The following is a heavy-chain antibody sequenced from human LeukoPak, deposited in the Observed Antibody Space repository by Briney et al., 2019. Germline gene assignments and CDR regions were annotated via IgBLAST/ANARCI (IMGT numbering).Heavy chain of an antibody. CDR3: AKGSYYDSSGSFYFDY. CDR1: GFTFISYA. D-gene: IGHD3-22*01. Sequence: GSLLLSCAASGFTFISYAMSWVRQAPGKGLEWVSGISGSGDNTYYADSVKGRFTISRDNSKNTLYVQVNSLGTEDTAAYYCAKGSYYDSSGSFYFDYWGQGTLVTVSS. CDR2: ISGSGDNT. J-gene: IGHJ4*02. V-gene: IGHV3-23*01.